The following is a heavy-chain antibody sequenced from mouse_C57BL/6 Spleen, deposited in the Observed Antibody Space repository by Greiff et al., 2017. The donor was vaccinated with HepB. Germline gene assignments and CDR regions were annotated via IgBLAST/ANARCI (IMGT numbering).Heavy chain of an antibody. Sequence: VQRVESGAELVKPGASVKLSCKASGYTFTEYTIHWVKQRSGQGLEWIGWFYPGSGSIKYNEKFKDKATLTADKSSSTVYMELSRLTSEDSAVYFCARHEGGDYYDYDGYYAMDYWGQGTSVTVSS. CDR3: ARHEGGDYYDYDGYYAMDY. D-gene: IGHD2-4*01. V-gene: IGHV1-62-2*01. J-gene: IGHJ4*01. CDR2: FYPGSGSI. CDR1: GYTFTEYT.